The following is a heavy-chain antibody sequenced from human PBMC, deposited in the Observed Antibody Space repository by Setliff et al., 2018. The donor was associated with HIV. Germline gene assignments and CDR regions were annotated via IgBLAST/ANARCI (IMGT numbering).Heavy chain of an antibody. CDR1: GGSISSYY. D-gene: IGHD5-18*01. J-gene: IGHJ4*02. V-gene: IGHV4-59*01. Sequence: SETLSLTCTVSGGSISSYYWSWIRQPPGKGLEWIGYIYYSGSTNYNPSLKSRVTISVDTSKNQSSLKLTSVTPADTAVYYCASGEYSYGYRFDYWGQGTLVTVSS. CDR2: IYYSGST. CDR3: ASGEYSYGYRFDY.